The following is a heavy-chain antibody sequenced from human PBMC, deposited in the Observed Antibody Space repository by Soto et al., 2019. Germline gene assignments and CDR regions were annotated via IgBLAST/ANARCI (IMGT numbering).Heavy chain of an antibody. V-gene: IGHV1-2*02. D-gene: IGHD5-12*01. J-gene: IGHJ3*01. CDR2: INCDSSGT. CDR1: GYTFSDYY. CDR3: TRDLVGYDAFDV. Sequence: QVHLVQSGAEVKKPGTSVKVSCKTSGYTFSDYYKHWVRQAPGQGLEWMGRINCDSSGTTYAQQFQGRVTMTRDTSITTVYMDLSRLTSNDTAVYFCTRDLVGYDAFDVWGQGTLVAVSP.